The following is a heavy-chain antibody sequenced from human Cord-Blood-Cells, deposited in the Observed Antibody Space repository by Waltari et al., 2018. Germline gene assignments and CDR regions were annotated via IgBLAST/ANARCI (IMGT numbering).Heavy chain of an antibody. V-gene: IGHV4-38-2*02. J-gene: IGHJ6*02. CDR1: GYSISSGYY. Sequence: QVQLQESGPGLVKPSETLSLTCAVPGYSISSGYYWGWLRQPPGKGLEWIGSIYHSGSTYYHPSLKSRVTISVDPSKNQFSLKLSSVTAADTAVYYCARDSTYYYYYGMDVWGQGTTVTVSS. CDR2: IYHSGST. D-gene: IGHD2-2*01. CDR3: ARDSTYYYYYGMDV.